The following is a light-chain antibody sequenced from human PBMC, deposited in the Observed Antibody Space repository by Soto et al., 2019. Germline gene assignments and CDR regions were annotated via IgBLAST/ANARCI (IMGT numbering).Light chain of an antibody. CDR3: QQYARPPFA. V-gene: IGKV3-20*01. J-gene: IGKJ2*01. CDR2: DAS. CDR1: QRISNSY. Sequence: EIVLTQSPGTLSLSPGERATLSCRASQRISNSYLAWYQQKPGQAPRLLLYDASSRATGIPDRVSGSGSGTDFTLTISRLEPEDVVVYYCQQYARPPFAFGQGTKVEIK.